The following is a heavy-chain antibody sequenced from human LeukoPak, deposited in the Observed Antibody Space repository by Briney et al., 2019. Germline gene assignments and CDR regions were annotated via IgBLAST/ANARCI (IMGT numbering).Heavy chain of an antibody. V-gene: IGHV5-51*01. CDR3: SRGRYCSGGICDFDY. J-gene: IGHJ4*02. CDR1: GYTLPSDW. D-gene: IGHD2-15*01. Sequence: GEPLQTPCGGSGYTLPSDWIGWVRQMPGRGLAWMGIIYPVDSDTRYSPSFQSQVNISADKSINTAYLQWSSLRASDTAMYYYSRGRYCSGGICDFDYWGQGTLVTVSS. CDR2: IYPVDSDT.